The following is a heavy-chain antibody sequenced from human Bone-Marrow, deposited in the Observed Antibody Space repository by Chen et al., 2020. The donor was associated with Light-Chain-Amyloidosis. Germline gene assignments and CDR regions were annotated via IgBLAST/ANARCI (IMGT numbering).Heavy chain of an antibody. CDR2: INTGGTTI. D-gene: IGHD3-9*01. CDR3: ARDQAYFEILSG. V-gene: IGHV3-48*03. J-gene: IGHJ4*02. Sequence: EVQLVESGGGLVQPGGSLRLSCAASGFTFIDYEMNWVRQAPGKGLEWVSYINTGGTTIYYADSVKGRFTFSRDNAKDSVYLEMNSLRAEDTAVYFCARDQAYFEILSGWGQGTLVTVSS. CDR1: GFTFIDYE.